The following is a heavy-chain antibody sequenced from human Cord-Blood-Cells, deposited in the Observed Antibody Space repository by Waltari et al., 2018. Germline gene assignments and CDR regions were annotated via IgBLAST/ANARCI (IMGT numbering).Heavy chain of an antibody. V-gene: IGHV1-8*01. D-gene: IGHD4-17*01. Sequence: YTFTSYDINWVRQATGQGLEWMGWMNPNSGNTGYAQKFQGRVTMTRNTSISTAYMELSSLRSEDTAVYYCARGLWGDYVHFDLWGRGTLVTVSS. CDR3: ARGLWGDYVHFDL. CDR1: YTFTSYD. J-gene: IGHJ2*01. CDR2: MNPNSGNT.